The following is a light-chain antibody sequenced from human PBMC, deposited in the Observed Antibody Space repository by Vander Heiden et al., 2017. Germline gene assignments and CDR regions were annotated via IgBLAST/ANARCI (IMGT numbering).Light chain of an antibody. J-gene: IGKJ2*01. CDR2: WAS. Sequence: DIVMTQSPDSLAVSLGERATINCKSSQSVLYSSNNKNYLAWYQQKSGQPPKLLIYWASTREFGVPDRFSGRGSGTDFTLTISIRQAEDVAVYYCQQEDSTPYTFGQWTKLEIK. CDR1: QSVLYSSNNKNY. V-gene: IGKV4-1*01. CDR3: QQEDSTPYT.